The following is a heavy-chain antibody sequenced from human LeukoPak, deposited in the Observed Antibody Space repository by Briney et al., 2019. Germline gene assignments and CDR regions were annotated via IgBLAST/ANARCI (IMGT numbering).Heavy chain of an antibody. J-gene: IGHJ4*02. Sequence: AASVKVSCKASGGTFSSYAISWVRQAPGQGLEWMGIINPSGGGTSYAQKFQGRVTMTRDTSTSTVYMELSSLRSEDTAVYYCARDLEMATITGFFDYWGQGTLVTVSS. V-gene: IGHV1-46*01. CDR2: INPSGGGT. CDR3: ARDLEMATITGFFDY. CDR1: GGTFSSYA. D-gene: IGHD5-24*01.